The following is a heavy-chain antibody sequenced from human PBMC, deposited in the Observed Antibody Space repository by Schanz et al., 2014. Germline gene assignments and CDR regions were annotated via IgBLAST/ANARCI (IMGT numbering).Heavy chain of an antibody. CDR3: ARGPIPIQGVPMDF. Sequence: VQLLESGGGLVQSGGSLRLSCTVSGFTVNNYAMNWVRQAPGKGLEWVAVISYDGNNEDYADSVKGRFTISRDNSKDTLYLQMSGLTPEDTAVYYCARGPIPIQGVPMDFWGQGTLVTVSS. CDR1: GFTVNNYA. CDR2: ISYDGNNE. D-gene: IGHD3-10*01. J-gene: IGHJ4*02. V-gene: IGHV3-30*03.